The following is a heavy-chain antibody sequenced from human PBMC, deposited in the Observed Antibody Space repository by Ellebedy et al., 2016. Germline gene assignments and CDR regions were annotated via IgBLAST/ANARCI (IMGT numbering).Heavy chain of an antibody. Sequence: SETLSLXXTVSGGSISRGHYYWSWIRQHPGKGLEWISYIYYSGTPYYNASLKSRVTISIDTSKNQFSLRLSSVTAADTAVYYCARAGYDILTGWGRHNWFDPWGQGTLVTVSS. CDR1: GGSISRGHYY. CDR3: ARAGYDILTGWGRHNWFDP. J-gene: IGHJ5*02. D-gene: IGHD3-9*01. CDR2: IYYSGTP. V-gene: IGHV4-31*03.